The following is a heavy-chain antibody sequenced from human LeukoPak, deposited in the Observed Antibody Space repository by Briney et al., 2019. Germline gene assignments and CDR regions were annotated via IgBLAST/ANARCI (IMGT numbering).Heavy chain of an antibody. J-gene: IGHJ6*02. CDR3: AAHSYCSSTSCDYYYYGMDV. CDR2: INPNSGGT. D-gene: IGHD2-2*01. CDR1: GYTFTGYY. Sequence: ASVKVSCKASGYTFTGYYMHWVGQAPGQGLEWMGRINPNSGGTNYAQKFQGRVTMTRDTSISTAYMELSRLRSDDTAVYYCAAHSYCSSTSCDYYYYGMDVWGQGTTVTVSS. V-gene: IGHV1-2*06.